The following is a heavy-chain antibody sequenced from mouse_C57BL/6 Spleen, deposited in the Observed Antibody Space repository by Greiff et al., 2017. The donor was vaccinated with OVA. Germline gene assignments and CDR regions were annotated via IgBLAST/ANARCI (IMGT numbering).Heavy chain of an antibody. CDR1: GFTFSDFY. Sequence: EVQLVESGGGLVQSGRSLRLSCATSGFTFSDFYMDWVRQAPGKGLEWIAASRNKASDYTTEYSASVKGRFIVSRDTPPSFLYLKMNALRAEDTAFDYCARDSNGAWFAYWGQGTLVTVSA. J-gene: IGHJ3*01. CDR3: ARDSNGAWFAY. V-gene: IGHV7-1*01. CDR2: SRNKASDYTT.